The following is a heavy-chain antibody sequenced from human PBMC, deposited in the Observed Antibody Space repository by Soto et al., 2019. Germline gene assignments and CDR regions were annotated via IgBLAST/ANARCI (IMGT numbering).Heavy chain of an antibody. J-gene: IGHJ4*02. CDR1: GFTVSDS. Sequence: GGSLRLSCSVAGFTVSDSMSWVRQAPGKGLECVSFIHSDGSTHYTDSVRGRFTISRDNSKNTLYLQMDRLRVDDTAVYFCARDASGHFDYWGQGTLVTVSS. CDR3: ARDASGHFDY. V-gene: IGHV3-53*01. CDR2: IHSDGST. D-gene: IGHD6-19*01.